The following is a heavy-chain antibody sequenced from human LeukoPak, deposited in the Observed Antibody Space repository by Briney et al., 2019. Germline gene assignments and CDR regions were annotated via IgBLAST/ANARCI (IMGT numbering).Heavy chain of an antibody. Sequence: GGSLRLSCAASGFTFDDYAMHWVRQAPGKGLEWVSGISWNSGSIGYADSVKGRFTISRDNAKNSLYLQMNSLRAEDTALYYCAKEIFSGLLYIDYWGQGTLVTVSS. CDR1: GFTFDDYA. D-gene: IGHD5-12*01. CDR2: ISWNSGSI. V-gene: IGHV3-9*01. J-gene: IGHJ4*02. CDR3: AKEIFSGLLYIDY.